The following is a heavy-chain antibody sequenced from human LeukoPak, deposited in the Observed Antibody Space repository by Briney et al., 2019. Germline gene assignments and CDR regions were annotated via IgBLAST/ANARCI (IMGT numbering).Heavy chain of an antibody. CDR1: GFTFSPFG. D-gene: IGHD1-26*01. CDR2: INGNGDST. Sequence: GGSLRLSCSAFGFTFSPFGMHWVRQAPGKGLEYVSAINGNGDSTYYADPVRGRFTISRDNSRNTLYLQMNSLRAEDTAVYYCVKSYSGSYFRLFDSWGQGTLVTVSS. V-gene: IGHV3-64D*09. J-gene: IGHJ4*02. CDR3: VKSYSGSYFRLFDS.